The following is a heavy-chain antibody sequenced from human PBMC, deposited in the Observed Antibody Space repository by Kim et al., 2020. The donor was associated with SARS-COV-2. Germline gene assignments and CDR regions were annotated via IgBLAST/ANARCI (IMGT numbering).Heavy chain of an antibody. V-gene: IGHV1-69*13. Sequence: SVKVSCKASGGTFSSYAISWVRQAPGQGLEWMGGIIPIFGTANYAQKFQGRVTITADESTSTAYMELSSLRSEDTAVYYCAQTSGWSTALFNYWGQGTLVTVSS. D-gene: IGHD6-19*01. CDR1: GGTFSSYA. J-gene: IGHJ4*02. CDR2: IIPIFGTA. CDR3: AQTSGWSTALFNY.